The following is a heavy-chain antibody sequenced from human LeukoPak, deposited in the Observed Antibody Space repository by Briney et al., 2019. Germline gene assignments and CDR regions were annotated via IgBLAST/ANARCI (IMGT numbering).Heavy chain of an antibody. Sequence: SETLSLTCTVSGGSISSYYWSWIRQPPGKGLEWIGYIYYSGSTNYNPSLKSRVTISVGTSKNQFSLKLSSVTAADTAVYYCARSNLGYCSTTSCYTFDYWGQGTLVTVSS. D-gene: IGHD2-2*02. CDR1: GGSISSYY. V-gene: IGHV4-59*01. J-gene: IGHJ4*02. CDR3: ARSNLGYCSTTSCYTFDY. CDR2: IYYSGST.